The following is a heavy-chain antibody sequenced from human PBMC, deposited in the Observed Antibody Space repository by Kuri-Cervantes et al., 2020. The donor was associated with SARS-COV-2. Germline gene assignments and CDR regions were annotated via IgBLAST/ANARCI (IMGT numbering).Heavy chain of an antibody. D-gene: IGHD3-16*01. V-gene: IGHV4-4*02. Sequence: SETLSLTCAVSGGSISSSNWWSWVRQPPGKGLEWIGEIYHSGSTNYNPSLKSRVTISVDKSKNQFSLKLSSVTAADTAVYYCARLSLGDVEIFAEDYYYYGMDAWGQGTTVTVSS. CDR3: ARLSLGDVEIFAEDYYYYGMDA. J-gene: IGHJ6*02. CDR1: GGSISSSNW. CDR2: IYHSGST.